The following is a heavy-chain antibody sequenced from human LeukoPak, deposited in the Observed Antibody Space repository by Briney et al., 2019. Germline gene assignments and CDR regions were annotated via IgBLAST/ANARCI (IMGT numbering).Heavy chain of an antibody. CDR1: GESFNGYY. D-gene: IGHD4-17*01. CDR3: ARRRGAYGDYVY. Sequence: SETLSLTCAVYGESFNGYYWTWIRQPPGKGLEWIGEINHSGSTNYNPSLKTRVTISVDTSKNQFSLNLSSVTAADTAVYYCARRRGAYGDYVYWGQGTLVTVSS. J-gene: IGHJ4*02. CDR2: INHSGST. V-gene: IGHV4-34*01.